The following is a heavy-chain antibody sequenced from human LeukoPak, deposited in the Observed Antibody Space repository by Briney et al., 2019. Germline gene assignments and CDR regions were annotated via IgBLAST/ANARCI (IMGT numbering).Heavy chain of an antibody. D-gene: IGHD3-10*01. J-gene: IGHJ4*02. CDR3: ASWVRELLWFGELVDY. CDR2: IYYSGST. CDR1: GGSISSSSYY. Sequence: PSETLSLTCTVSGGSISSSSYYWGWIRQPPGKGLEWIGSIYYSGSTYYNPSLKSRVTISVDTSKNQFSLKLSSVAAADTAVYYCASWVRELLWFGELVDYWGQGTLVTVSS. V-gene: IGHV4-39*01.